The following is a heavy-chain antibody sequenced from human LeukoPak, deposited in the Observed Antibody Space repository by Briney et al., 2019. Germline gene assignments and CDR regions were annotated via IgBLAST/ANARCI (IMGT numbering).Heavy chain of an antibody. V-gene: IGHV3-7*01. CDR1: GFTFSSYG. J-gene: IGHJ4*02. D-gene: IGHD5-12*01. Sequence: GGSLRPSCAASGFTFSSYGMHWVRQAPGKGLEWVANIKQDGSEKYYVDSVKGRFTISRDNAKNSLYLQMNSLRAEDTAVYYCAREAIVATTFDYWGQGTLVTVSS. CDR2: IKQDGSEK. CDR3: AREAIVATTFDY.